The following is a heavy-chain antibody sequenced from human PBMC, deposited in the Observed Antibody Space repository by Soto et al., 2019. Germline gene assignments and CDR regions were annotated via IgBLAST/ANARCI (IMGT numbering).Heavy chain of an antibody. CDR2: IKSKTDGGTT. V-gene: IGHV3-15*07. D-gene: IGHD6-6*01. CDR1: GFTFSNAW. Sequence: GGSLRLSCAASGFTFSNAWMNWVRQAPGKGLEWVGRIKSKTDGGTTDYAAPVKGRFTISRDDSKNTLYLQMNSLKTEDTAVYYCTTDQAKVAARPGYYYGMDVWGQGTTVTVSS. J-gene: IGHJ6*02. CDR3: TTDQAKVAARPGYYYGMDV.